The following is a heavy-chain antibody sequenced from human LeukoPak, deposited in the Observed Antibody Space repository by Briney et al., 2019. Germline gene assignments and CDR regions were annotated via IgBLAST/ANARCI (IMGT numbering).Heavy chain of an antibody. CDR2: IRTNTYGGTT. V-gene: IGHV3-49*04. CDR1: GFTFNEYV. CDR3: SRVPRAGLGDYGYSDH. D-gene: IGHD3-16*01. Sequence: GGSLRLSCSGSGFTFNEYVINWVRQAPGKGLEWVGLIRTNTYGGTTENAASVKGRFTISRGDSKSIAYLQMNSLKTEDTAVYYCSRVPRAGLGDYGYSDHWGQGTLVTVSS. J-gene: IGHJ4*02.